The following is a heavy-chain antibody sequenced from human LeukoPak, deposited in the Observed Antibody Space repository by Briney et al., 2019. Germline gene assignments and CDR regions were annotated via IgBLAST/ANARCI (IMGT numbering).Heavy chain of an antibody. D-gene: IGHD2-8*01. Sequence: GGSLRLSCAASGFTFSSYAMSWVRQAPGKGLEWASAISGSGGSTYYADSVKGRFTISRDNSKNTLYLQMNSLRAEDTAVYYCAKDVAPDCTNGVCYPRYYYYGMDVWGQGTTVTVSS. V-gene: IGHV3-23*01. CDR3: AKDVAPDCTNGVCYPRYYYYGMDV. J-gene: IGHJ6*02. CDR2: ISGSGGST. CDR1: GFTFSSYA.